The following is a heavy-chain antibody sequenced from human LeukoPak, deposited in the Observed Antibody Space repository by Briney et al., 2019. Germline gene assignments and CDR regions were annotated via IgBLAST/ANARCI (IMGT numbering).Heavy chain of an antibody. CDR3: ARVYGHRFGVVFYHYYYMDV. CDR1: GFTFSSYS. V-gene: IGHV3-21*01. CDR2: ISSSSSYI. J-gene: IGHJ6*03. D-gene: IGHD3-3*01. Sequence: GGSLRLSCAASGFTFSSYSMNWVRQAPGKGLEWVSSISSSSSYIYYADSVKGRFTISRDNAKSSLYLKMNSLRAEDTAVYYCARVYGHRFGVVFYHYYYMDVWGKGTTVTVSS.